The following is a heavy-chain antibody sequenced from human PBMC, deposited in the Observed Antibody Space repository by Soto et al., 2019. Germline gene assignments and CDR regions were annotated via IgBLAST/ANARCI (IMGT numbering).Heavy chain of an antibody. CDR1: GFTFSSYA. D-gene: IGHD5-12*01. V-gene: IGHV3-23*01. J-gene: IGHJ4*02. CDR3: AKAHSGYVWGRYYFDY. CDR2: ISGSGGST. Sequence: EVQLLESGGGLVQPGGSLRLSCAASGFTFSSYAMSWVRQAPGKGLEWVSGISGSGGSTYYADSVKGRVTISRDNSKNTLYLQMNSLRAEDTAVYYCAKAHSGYVWGRYYFDYWGQGTLVTVSS.